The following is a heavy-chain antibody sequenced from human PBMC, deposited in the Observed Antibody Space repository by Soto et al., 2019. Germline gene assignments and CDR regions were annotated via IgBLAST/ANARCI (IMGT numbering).Heavy chain of an antibody. D-gene: IGHD3-16*01. Sequence: ASVKVSCKASGYTFTIYDINWVRQATGKGLEWMGWMNPNSGNTGYAQKFQGRVTMTRKTSISTAYMELRSLRSEDTAVYYCARGVGGTRKNYYFDHWGQGTMVTVYS. CDR2: MNPNSGNT. CDR1: GYTFTIYD. J-gene: IGHJ4*02. V-gene: IGHV1-8*02. CDR3: ARGVGGTRKNYYFDH.